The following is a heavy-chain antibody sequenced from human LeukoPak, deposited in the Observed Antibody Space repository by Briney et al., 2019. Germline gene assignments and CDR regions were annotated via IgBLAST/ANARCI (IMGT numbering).Heavy chain of an antibody. Sequence: SETLSLTCAVYGGSFSGYYWSWIRQPPGKGLEWIGEINHSGSTNYNPSLKSRVTISVDTSKNQFSLKLSSVTAAGTAVYYCAGEPHYYDSSGYYFNYWGQGTLVTVSS. D-gene: IGHD3-22*01. J-gene: IGHJ4*02. CDR1: GGSFSGYY. CDR2: INHSGST. V-gene: IGHV4-34*01. CDR3: AGEPHYYDSSGYYFNY.